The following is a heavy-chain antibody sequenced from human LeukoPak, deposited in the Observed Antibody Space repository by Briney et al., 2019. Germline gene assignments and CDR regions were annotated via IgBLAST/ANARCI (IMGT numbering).Heavy chain of an antibody. V-gene: IGHV4-59*01. D-gene: IGHD3-22*01. J-gene: IGHJ4*02. CDR3: ARGHYYFDSSD. Sequence: PSETLSLTCTVSGGSISSYYWSWFRQPPGKGLEWIGYIYYSGSTNYNPSLKSRVTISVDTSKNQFSLKLSSVTAADTAVYYCARGHYYFDSSDWGQGTLVTVSS. CDR2: IYYSGST. CDR1: GGSISSYY.